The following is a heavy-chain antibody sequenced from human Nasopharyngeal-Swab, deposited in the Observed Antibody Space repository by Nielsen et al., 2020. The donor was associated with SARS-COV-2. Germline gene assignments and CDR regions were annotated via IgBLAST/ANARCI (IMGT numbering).Heavy chain of an antibody. CDR2: ISGSGGST. Sequence: VRQAPGKGLEWVSAISGSGGSTYYADSVKGRFTISRGNSKNTLYLQMNSLRAEDTAVYYCAKDRITMIVEPDYWGQGTLVTVSS. V-gene: IGHV3-23*01. D-gene: IGHD3-22*01. J-gene: IGHJ4*02. CDR3: AKDRITMIVEPDY.